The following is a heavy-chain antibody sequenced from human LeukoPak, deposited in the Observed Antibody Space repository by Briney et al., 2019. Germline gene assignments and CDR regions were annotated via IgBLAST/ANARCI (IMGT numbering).Heavy chain of an antibody. J-gene: IGHJ6*03. CDR2: IRYDGSNK. D-gene: IGHD5-24*01. Sequence: GGSLRLSCAVSGFTFSCYGMHWVRQAPGKGLEWVAFIRYDGSNKYYADSVKGRFTISRDNSKNTLYLQMNSLRAEDTAVYYCAKDGQDGYNYWGYYYYYYYMDVWGKGTTVTISS. V-gene: IGHV3-30*02. CDR1: GFTFSCYG. CDR3: AKDGQDGYNYWGYYYYYYYMDV.